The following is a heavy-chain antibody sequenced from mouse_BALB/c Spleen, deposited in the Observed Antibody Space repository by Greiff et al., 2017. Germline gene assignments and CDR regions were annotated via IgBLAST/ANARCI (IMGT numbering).Heavy chain of an antibody. CDR3: TRGFDY. V-gene: IGHV1S127*01. J-gene: IGHJ2*02. CDR2: IDPSDSYT. CDR1: GYTFTSYW. Sequence: QVQLQQPGAELVKPGASVKMSCKASGYTFTSYWMHWVKQRPGKGLEWIGVIDPSDSYTSYNQKFKGKATLTVDTSSSTAYMQLSSLTSEDSAVYYCTRGFDYWGQGTSLTVSS.